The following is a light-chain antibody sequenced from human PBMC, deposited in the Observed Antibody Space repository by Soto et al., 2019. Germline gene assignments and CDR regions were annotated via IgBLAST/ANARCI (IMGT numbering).Light chain of an antibody. V-gene: IGKV3-15*01. CDR3: LQYNDWPPKQYT. CDR2: GAS. Sequence: EIVMTQSPATLSVSPGERVTLSCRASQSVSSDLAWYQYKPGQAPRLLIYGASTRATGTPARFSGSGSGTEFYHSISSLQSEDFAVYYCLQYNDWPPKQYTFGQGTKLEIK. CDR1: QSVSSD. J-gene: IGKJ2*01.